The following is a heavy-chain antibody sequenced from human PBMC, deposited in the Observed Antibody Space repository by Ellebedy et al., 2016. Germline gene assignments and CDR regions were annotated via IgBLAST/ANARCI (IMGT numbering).Heavy chain of an antibody. CDR2: IAWNGAWI. CDR1: GFDFDENA. J-gene: IGHJ4*01. Sequence: SLKISXGASGFDFDENAMHWVRQRPGKGLEWVARIAWNGAWIAYADSVKGRFTISRDNEKNFLYLQMSSLRVQDTAFYYCVSGHYGTGSQSYYFDKWGRGTLVTVSS. D-gene: IGHD3-10*01. V-gene: IGHV3-9*01. CDR3: VSGHYGTGSQSYYFDK.